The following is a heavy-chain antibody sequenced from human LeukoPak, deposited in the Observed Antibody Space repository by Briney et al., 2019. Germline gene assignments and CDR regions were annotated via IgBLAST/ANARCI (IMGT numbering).Heavy chain of an antibody. D-gene: IGHD2-21*02. CDR2: INPSGGST. CDR1: GYTFTSYY. Sequence: GASVTVSCTASGYTFTSYYMRWVRQAPGQGLEWMGIINPSGGSTSYAQKFQGRVTMTRDTSTSTVYMELSSLRSEDTAVYYCARGNSIVVVTATFDYWGQGTLVTVSS. V-gene: IGHV1-46*01. CDR3: ARGNSIVVVTATFDY. J-gene: IGHJ4*02.